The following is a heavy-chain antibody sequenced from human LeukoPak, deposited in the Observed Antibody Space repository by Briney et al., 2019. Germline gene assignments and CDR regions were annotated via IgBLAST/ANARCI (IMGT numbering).Heavy chain of an antibody. CDR1: GGSISGSSYF. J-gene: IGHJ4*02. CDR2: VHHSGST. D-gene: IGHD3-22*01. CDR3: ARGYYDNSGYSNPFDY. V-gene: IGHV4-61*05. Sequence: SETLSLTCTVSGGSISGSSYFWGWIRQPPGKGLEWIGYVHHSGSTNYNPSLKSRVTISIDTSKNQFSLKLSPVTAADTAVYYCARGYYDNSGYSNPFDYWGQGTLVTVSS.